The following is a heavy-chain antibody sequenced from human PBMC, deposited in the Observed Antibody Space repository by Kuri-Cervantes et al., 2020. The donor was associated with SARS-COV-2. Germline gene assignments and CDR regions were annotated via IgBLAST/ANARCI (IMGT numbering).Heavy chain of an antibody. CDR1: GFTFSSYV. Sequence: GESLKISCAASGFTFSSYVMHWVRQAPGKGLEWVAVIAYDGSNKYYGNSMEGRFTISRDNSKNTLYLQMNSLRAEDTAVYYCATDRVRVVTLNFDYWGQGTLVTVSS. J-gene: IGHJ4*02. D-gene: IGHD3-10*01. CDR2: IAYDGSNK. V-gene: IGHV3-30*03. CDR3: ATDRVRVVTLNFDY.